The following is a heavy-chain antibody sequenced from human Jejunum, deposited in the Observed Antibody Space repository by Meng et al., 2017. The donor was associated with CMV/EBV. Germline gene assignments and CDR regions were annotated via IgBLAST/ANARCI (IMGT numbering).Heavy chain of an antibody. V-gene: IGHV3-33*07. Sequence: YGMFWVRRAPSKGLECVSYIRSDENYKYNSASVQGRFTISRADSKNTLYLQMNSLRAEDTAVDYCARGPYCSRTSCYNYYYGMDVWGQGTTVTVSS. CDR2: IRSDENYK. CDR3: ARGPYCSRTSCYNYYYGMDV. D-gene: IGHD2-2*02. CDR1: YG. J-gene: IGHJ6*02.